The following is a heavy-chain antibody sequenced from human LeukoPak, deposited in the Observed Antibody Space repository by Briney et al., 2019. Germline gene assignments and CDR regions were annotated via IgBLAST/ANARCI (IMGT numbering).Heavy chain of an antibody. Sequence: ASVKVSCKASGYTFTGYYMHWVRQAPGQGPEWMGWINPNSGGTNYAQKFQGRVTMTRDTSISTAYMELSRLRSDDTAVYYCAGPSSDWENDAFDIWGQGKMVTVSS. CDR2: INPNSGGT. CDR1: GYTFTGYY. CDR3: AGPSSDWENDAFDI. V-gene: IGHV1-2*02. J-gene: IGHJ3*02. D-gene: IGHD6-19*01.